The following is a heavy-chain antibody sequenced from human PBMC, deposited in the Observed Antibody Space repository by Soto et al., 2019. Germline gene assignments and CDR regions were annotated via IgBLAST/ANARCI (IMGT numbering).Heavy chain of an antibody. J-gene: IGHJ4*02. CDR2: ISSSSSYI. Sequence: GGSLRLSCAASGFTFSSYSMNWVRQAPGKGLEWVSSISSSSSYIYYADSVKGRFTISRDNAKNSLYLQMNSLRAEDTAVYYCARGVNSGYEASYYFDYWGQGTLVTVSS. D-gene: IGHD5-12*01. V-gene: IGHV3-21*01. CDR1: GFTFSSYS. CDR3: ARGVNSGYEASYYFDY.